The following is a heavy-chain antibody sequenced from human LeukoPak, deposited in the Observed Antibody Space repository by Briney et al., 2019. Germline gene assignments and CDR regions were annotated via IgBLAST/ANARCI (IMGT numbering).Heavy chain of an antibody. CDR2: IDHSGST. CDR1: DGSISSSNW. CDR3: AKYGDYWYFDL. V-gene: IGHV4-4*02. Sequence: SGTLSLTCAVSDGSISSSNWWSWVRQPPGKGLEWIGEIDHSGSTNYNPSLKSPVTISVDKSKNQFSLKLSSVTAADTAVYYCAKYGDYWYFDLWGRGTLVTVSS. D-gene: IGHD4-17*01. J-gene: IGHJ2*01.